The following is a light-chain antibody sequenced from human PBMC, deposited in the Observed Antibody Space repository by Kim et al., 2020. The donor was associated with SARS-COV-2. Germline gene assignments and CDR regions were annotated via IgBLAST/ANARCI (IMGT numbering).Light chain of an antibody. CDR2: QDS. J-gene: IGLJ2*01. CDR1: KLGDKY. CDR3: QAGDSSTVV. V-gene: IGLV3-1*01. Sequence: SVSRGQTASITCSGDKLGDKYACWYQEKPGQAPVLVIYQDSKRPSGIPERFSGSNAGNTATLTISGTQAMDEADYYCQAGDSSTVVFGGGTKLTVL.